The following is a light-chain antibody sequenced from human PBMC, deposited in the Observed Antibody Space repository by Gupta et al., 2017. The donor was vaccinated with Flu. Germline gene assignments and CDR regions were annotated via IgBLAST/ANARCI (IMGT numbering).Light chain of an antibody. CDR1: QSLLHSDGETH. CDR3: MQSRQRLALT. CDR2: EVS. Sequence: EIVMTQTPSSLSVTSGQPAAISCRSSQSLLHSDGETHLYWYLQKPGQPPQLLIYEVSNPFSGVSHRCSGAGSGTEFTLKISRVDAEDAGVYYCMQSRQRLALTFGGGTKVEI. J-gene: IGKJ4*01. V-gene: IGKV2D-29*01.